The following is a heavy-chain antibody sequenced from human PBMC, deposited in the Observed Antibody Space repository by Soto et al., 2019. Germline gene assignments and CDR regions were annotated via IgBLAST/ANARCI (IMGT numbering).Heavy chain of an antibody. CDR1: CGSVSSGDYY. Sequence: ASETLSLTCTVSCGSVSSGDYYWSWIRQPPGKGLEWIGNIYYSGSTNYNPSLKSRVTISVDTSKNQFSLKLSSVTAADTAVYDCEREMDRIKHVDFDIWGQGTMVTVS. J-gene: IGHJ3*02. CDR3: EREMDRIKHVDFDI. V-gene: IGHV4-61*08. CDR2: IYYSGST. D-gene: IGHD1-20*01.